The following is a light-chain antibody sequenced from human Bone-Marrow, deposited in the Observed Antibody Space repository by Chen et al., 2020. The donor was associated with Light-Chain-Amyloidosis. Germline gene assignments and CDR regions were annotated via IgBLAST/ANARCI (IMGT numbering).Light chain of an antibody. Sequence: EIVLTQSPGTLSLSPGEGANLSCRASQTISSNYLTWYQQTFGQAPRLLIYGSSSRATGSPDRFTGSESGTDFSLTINSLEPEDYAMYYCQQYGTSPLTFGGGTKVEIK. J-gene: IGKJ4*01. CDR3: QQYGTSPLT. CDR2: GSS. V-gene: IGKV3-20*01. CDR1: QTISSNY.